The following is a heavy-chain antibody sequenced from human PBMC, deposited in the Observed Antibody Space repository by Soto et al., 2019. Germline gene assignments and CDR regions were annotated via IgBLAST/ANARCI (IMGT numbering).Heavy chain of an antibody. J-gene: IGHJ4*02. D-gene: IGHD3-16*01. V-gene: IGHV4-59*02. CDR2: IYHSGIT. Sequence: SETLSLTCTVSGGSVTSYYWSWIRQPPGRGLEWIGDIYHSGITKYNPSLKRRITISVDTSKNQFSLKLSSVTAADTAVYYCAREDHIGGYYFDYWGQGTLVTVSS. CDR1: GGSVTSYY. CDR3: AREDHIGGYYFDY.